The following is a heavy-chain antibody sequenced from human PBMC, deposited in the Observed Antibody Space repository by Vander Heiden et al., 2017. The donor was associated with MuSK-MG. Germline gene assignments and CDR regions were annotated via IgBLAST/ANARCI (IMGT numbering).Heavy chain of an antibody. V-gene: IGHV3-7*01. Sequence: EVRLVESGGGLVQPGGSLRLSCEASGFTFSDSWMNWVRQTPGQGLEWVANINQDGSEKYYVDSVKGRFTISRDNAKNSVYLDMNSLRDEDTAVYFCAREARLFGGGYWTTQTTKWFDPWGQGSLVTVA. CDR1: GFTFSDSW. J-gene: IGHJ5*02. CDR3: AREARLFGGGYWTTQTTKWFDP. CDR2: INQDGSEK. D-gene: IGHD2-21*01.